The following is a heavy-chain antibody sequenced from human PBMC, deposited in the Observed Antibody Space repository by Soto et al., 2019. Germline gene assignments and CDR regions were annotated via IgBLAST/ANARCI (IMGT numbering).Heavy chain of an antibody. J-gene: IGHJ4*02. CDR1: GFTFSDYG. Sequence: GGSLRLSGAASGFTFSDYGMTWVRQAPGQGLEWVANINRDGDEENYVHSVKGRFTISREDATKSLSLHLSSLGGDDTAVYYCARALRGGSNSFDYLGQVALFTVCS. CDR2: INRDGDEE. CDR3: ARALRGGSNSFDY. V-gene: IGHV3-7*03. D-gene: IGHD1-26*01.